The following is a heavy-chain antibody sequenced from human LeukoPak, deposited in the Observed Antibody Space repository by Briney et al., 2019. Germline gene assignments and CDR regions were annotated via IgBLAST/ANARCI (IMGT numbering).Heavy chain of an antibody. CDR3: AKGLTGRSDYYYGMDV. CDR2: ISYDGSNK. J-gene: IGHJ6*02. V-gene: IGHV3-30*18. CDR1: GFTFSSYG. Sequence: GGSLRLSCAASGFTFSSYGMHWVRQAPGKGLEWVAVISYDGSNKYYADSVKGRFTISRDNSKNTLYLQMNSLRAEDTAVYYCAKGLTGRSDYYYGMDVWGQGTTVTVSS. D-gene: IGHD1-14*01.